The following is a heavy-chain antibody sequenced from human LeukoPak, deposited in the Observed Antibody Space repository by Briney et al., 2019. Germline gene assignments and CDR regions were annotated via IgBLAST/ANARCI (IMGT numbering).Heavy chain of an antibody. CDR2: INSDGSST. D-gene: IGHD3-16*02. Sequence: GGSLRLSCAASGFTFSTYWMHWVRQAPGKGLVWVSRINSDGSSTNYADSVKGRFTISRDNAKNTLYLQMNSLRAEDTAIYYCAKGQEYVWGSYRYTEGPFFDYWGQGTLVTVSS. CDR1: GFTFSTYW. CDR3: AKGQEYVWGSYRYTEGPFFDY. J-gene: IGHJ4*02. V-gene: IGHV3-74*01.